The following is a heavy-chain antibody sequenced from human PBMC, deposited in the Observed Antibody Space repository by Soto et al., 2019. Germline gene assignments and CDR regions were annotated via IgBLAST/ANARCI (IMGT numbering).Heavy chain of an antibody. CDR2: IKQDGSET. J-gene: IGHJ4*02. D-gene: IGHD6-19*01. V-gene: IGHV3-7*01. Sequence: GGSLRLSCGASGFTFSSYWMNWVRQAPGKGLEWVANIKQDGSETSYVDSVKGRFTISRDNAKNSLYLQMNSLRAEDTAVYYCARVDDSAWYTRDYWGQGTLVTVSS. CDR3: ARVDDSAWYTRDY. CDR1: GFTFSSYW.